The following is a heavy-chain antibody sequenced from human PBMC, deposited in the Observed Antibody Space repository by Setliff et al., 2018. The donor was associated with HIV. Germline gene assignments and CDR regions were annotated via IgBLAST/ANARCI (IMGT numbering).Heavy chain of an antibody. CDR1: GGSFSGYH. Sequence: PSETLSLTCGVYGGSFSGYHWSWIRQPTGKGLEWIGEINHSGSTNYNPTLKSRVTISVDTSKNQFSLKLTSVTAADTAVYDCARGRDFAGHDAYDIWGQGTMVTVSS. D-gene: IGHD2-21*02. J-gene: IGHJ3*02. V-gene: IGHV4-34*01. CDR2: INHSGST. CDR3: ARGRDFAGHDAYDI.